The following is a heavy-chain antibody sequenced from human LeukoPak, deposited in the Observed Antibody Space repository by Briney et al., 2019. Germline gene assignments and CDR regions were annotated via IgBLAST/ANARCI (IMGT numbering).Heavy chain of an antibody. CDR3: ARVLRYCSSTSCYGDDAFDI. CDR1: GFTFSSYS. Sequence: PGGSLRLSCAASGFTFSSYSMNWVRQAPGKGLEWVSSISSSSSYIYYADSVKGRFTISRHNAKNSLYLQMNSLRAEDTAVYYCARVLRYCSSTSCYGDDAFDIWGQGTMVTVSS. V-gene: IGHV3-21*01. D-gene: IGHD2-2*01. CDR2: ISSSSSYI. J-gene: IGHJ3*02.